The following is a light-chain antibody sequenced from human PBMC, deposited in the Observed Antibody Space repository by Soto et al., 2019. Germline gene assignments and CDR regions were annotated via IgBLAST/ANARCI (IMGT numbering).Light chain of an antibody. CDR2: EVS. CDR1: SSDVGGYKY. V-gene: IGLV2-14*01. Sequence: QSALTQPASVSGSPGQSITISCTGTSSDVGGYKYVSWYQQHPGKAPKLMIYEVSNRPSGISNRFSGSKSGNTASLTISGLQAEDEAEYYCSSYTTTNVVFGGGTKLTVL. CDR3: SSYTTTNVV. J-gene: IGLJ2*01.